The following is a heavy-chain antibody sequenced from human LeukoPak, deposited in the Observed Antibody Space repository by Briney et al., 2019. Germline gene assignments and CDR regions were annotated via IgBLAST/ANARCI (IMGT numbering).Heavy chain of an antibody. J-gene: IGHJ4*02. CDR3: AKDETPYQLLSLGLDY. V-gene: IGHV3-21*01. CDR2: ISSSSSYI. CDR1: GFTFSSYS. Sequence: GGSLRLSCAASGFTFSSYSMNWVRQAPGKGLEWVSSISSSSSYIYYADSVKGRFTISRDNAKNSLYLQMNSLRVEDTAVYYCAKDETPYQLLSLGLDYWGQGTLVTVSS. D-gene: IGHD2-2*01.